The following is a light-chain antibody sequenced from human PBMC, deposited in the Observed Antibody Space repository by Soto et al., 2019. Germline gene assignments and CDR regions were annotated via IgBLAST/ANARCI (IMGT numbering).Light chain of an antibody. CDR1: SSNIGINT. Sequence: QSVLTQSPSASGTPGQRVTISCSGSSSNIGINTVNWYQQLPGTAPKLLIYSNNQRPSGVPDRFSGSKSGTSASLAISGLQSEDEADYYCAAWDHSLNGGVFGGGTKLTVL. CDR2: SNN. J-gene: IGLJ3*02. CDR3: AAWDHSLNGGV. V-gene: IGLV1-44*01.